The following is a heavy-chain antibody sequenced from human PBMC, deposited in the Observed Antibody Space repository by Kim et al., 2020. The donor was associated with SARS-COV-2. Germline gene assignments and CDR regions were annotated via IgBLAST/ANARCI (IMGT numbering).Heavy chain of an antibody. D-gene: IGHD3-10*01. V-gene: IGHV1-3*01. CDR3: ARAPPSVRGVILYYYYGMDV. CDR1: GYTFTSYA. Sequence: ASVKVSCKASGYTFTSYAMHWVRQAPGQRLEWMGWINAGNGNTKYSQKFQGRVTITRDTSASTAYMELSSLRSEDTAVYYCARAPPSVRGVILYYYYGMDVWGQGTTVTVSS. J-gene: IGHJ6*02. CDR2: INAGNGNT.